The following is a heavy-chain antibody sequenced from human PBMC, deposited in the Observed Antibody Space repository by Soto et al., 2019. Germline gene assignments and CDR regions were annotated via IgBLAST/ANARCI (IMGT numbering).Heavy chain of an antibody. V-gene: IGHV4-39*01. CDR3: ARQRTTVVTQAYFDY. Sequence: SETLSLTCIVSGESISSSSYYWGWIRHPPGKGLEWIGSIYYIGRTYYNPSFKSRVTISIDTSKNQFSLKLSSVTATDTAVYYCARQRTTVVTQAYFDYWGQGALVTV. CDR1: GESISSSSYY. D-gene: IGHD2-21*02. CDR2: IYYIGRT. J-gene: IGHJ4*02.